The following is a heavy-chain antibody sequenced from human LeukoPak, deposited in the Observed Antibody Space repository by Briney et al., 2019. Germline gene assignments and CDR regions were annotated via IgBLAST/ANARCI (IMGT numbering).Heavy chain of an antibody. CDR2: IGIDSGNT. J-gene: IGHJ4*02. D-gene: IGHD5-24*01. V-gene: IGHV3-11*06. CDR1: GFIFGDYS. CDR3: ARDHNFAFDN. Sequence: PGGSLRLSCAASGFIFGDYSMNWVRRPPGKGLEWISYIGIDSGNTKYADSVKGRFTISADNAKNSLYLQMNSLRVEDTAVYYCARDHNFAFDNWGQGTLVTVSS.